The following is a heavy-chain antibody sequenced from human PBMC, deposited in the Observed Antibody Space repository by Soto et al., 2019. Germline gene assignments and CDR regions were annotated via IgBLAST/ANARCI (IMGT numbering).Heavy chain of an antibody. J-gene: IGHJ4*02. CDR1: GFTFSSYA. V-gene: IGHV3-23*01. CDR3: AKDLGSSWYAIDY. Sequence: EVQLLESGGGLVQPGGSLRLSCAASGFTFSSYAMNWVRQAPGKGLEWVSTISGSGGSTYYADSVKGRFTISRDNSKNTLYLQMNSLRAEDTAVYYCAKDLGSSWYAIDYWGQGTLVTVSS. D-gene: IGHD6-13*01. CDR2: ISGSGGST.